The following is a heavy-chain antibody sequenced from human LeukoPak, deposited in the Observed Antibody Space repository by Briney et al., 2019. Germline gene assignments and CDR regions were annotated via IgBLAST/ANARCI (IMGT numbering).Heavy chain of an antibody. CDR1: GGSISNYY. Sequence: NPSETLSLTCTVSGGSISNYYWSWIRQPPGKGLEWIGYISYSGSTNYNPSLKSRVTISVDTSKTHFSLRLSSVTAADTAMYYCARDYVTSYYYYGMDVWGQGTTVTVSS. D-gene: IGHD3-10*02. CDR3: ARDYVTSYYYYGMDV. V-gene: IGHV4-59*01. CDR2: ISYSGST. J-gene: IGHJ6*02.